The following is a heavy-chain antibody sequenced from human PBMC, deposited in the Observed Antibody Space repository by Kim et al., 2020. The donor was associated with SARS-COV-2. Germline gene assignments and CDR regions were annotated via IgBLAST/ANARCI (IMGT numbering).Heavy chain of an antibody. V-gene: IGHV3-21*01. Sequence: GGSLRLSCAASGFTFSSYSMNWVRQAPGKGLEWVSSISSSSSYIYYADSVKGRFTISRDNAKNSLYLQMNSLRAEDTAVYYCARDIHNVAGVVAACFGYWGQGTLVTVSS. J-gene: IGHJ4*02. CDR1: GFTFSSYS. D-gene: IGHD2-15*01. CDR3: ARDIHNVAGVVAACFGY. CDR2: ISSSSSYI.